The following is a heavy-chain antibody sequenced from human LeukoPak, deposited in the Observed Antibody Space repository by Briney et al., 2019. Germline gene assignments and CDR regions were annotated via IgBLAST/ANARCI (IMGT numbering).Heavy chain of an antibody. CDR1: GGSISSSSLY. CDR2: VYYSGST. V-gene: IGHV4-39*01. D-gene: IGHD2-2*01. J-gene: IGHJ3*02. CDR3: ARNASSLGAGAFDI. Sequence: SETLSLTCTVSGGSISSSSLYWDWIRQPPGKGLEWLVTVYYSGSTYYNPSLKSRVTFSVDTSKNQFSLRLSSVTAADTALYYCARNASSLGAGAFDIWGQGTMVTVSS.